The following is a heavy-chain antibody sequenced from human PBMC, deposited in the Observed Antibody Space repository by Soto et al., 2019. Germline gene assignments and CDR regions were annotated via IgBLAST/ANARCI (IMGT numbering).Heavy chain of an antibody. J-gene: IGHJ4*02. CDR2: VYPGDSDT. D-gene: IGHD6-19*01. Sequence: GESLKISCQGSGYSFTTYWIGWVRQMPGKGLEWMGMVYPGDSDTRYSPSFQGQVTISVDKSISTAYLLWSSLKASDTAMYYCARQVGSAWSRYSYWGQGTLVTVAS. CDR3: ARQVGSAWSRYSY. CDR1: GYSFTTYW. V-gene: IGHV5-51*01.